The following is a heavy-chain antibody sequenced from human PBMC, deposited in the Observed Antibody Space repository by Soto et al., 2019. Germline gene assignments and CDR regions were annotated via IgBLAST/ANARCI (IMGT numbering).Heavy chain of an antibody. Sequence: ETLSLTCTVSGGSISSYYWSWIRQPPGKGLEWIGYIYYSGTTNYNPSLKSRVTISVDLSKNQFSLRLSSVTTADTALYYCARTTAVPNTLRSRYFFDYWGQGTLVTVSS. CDR1: GGSISSYY. D-gene: IGHD4-17*01. CDR2: IYYSGTT. CDR3: ARTTAVPNTLRSRYFFDY. J-gene: IGHJ4*02. V-gene: IGHV4-59*01.